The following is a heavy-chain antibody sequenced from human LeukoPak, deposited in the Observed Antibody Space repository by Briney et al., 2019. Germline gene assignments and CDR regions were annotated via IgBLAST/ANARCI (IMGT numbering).Heavy chain of an antibody. V-gene: IGHV3-48*04. CDR3: ARDGLNTMVRGKIHYYYMDV. D-gene: IGHD3-10*01. Sequence: QTGGSLRLSCAASGFTFSSYSMNWVRQAPGKGLEWVSYISSSSSTIYYADSVMGRFTISRDNAKNSLYLQMNSLRVEDTAAYYCARDGLNTMVRGKIHYYYMDVWGKGTTVTISS. CDR1: GFTFSSYS. CDR2: ISSSSSTI. J-gene: IGHJ6*03.